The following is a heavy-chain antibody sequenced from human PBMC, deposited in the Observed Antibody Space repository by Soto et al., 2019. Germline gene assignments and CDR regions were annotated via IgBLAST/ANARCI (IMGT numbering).Heavy chain of an antibody. D-gene: IGHD6-19*01. CDR2: INAGNGNT. CDR1: GYTFTGYA. J-gene: IGHJ4*02. V-gene: IGHV1-3*05. CDR3: ARAVAVPADFDY. Sequence: QVQLVQSGAEEKKPGASVKVSCKASGYTFTGYAMHWVRQAPGQRLEWMGWINAGNGNTKYSQKSQGKVNTTRARSASTAYRERGSLRSEDTAVYYCARAVAVPADFDYWGQGTLVTVSS.